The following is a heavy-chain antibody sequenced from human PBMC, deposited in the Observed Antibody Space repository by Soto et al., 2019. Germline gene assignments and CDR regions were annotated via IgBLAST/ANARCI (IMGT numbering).Heavy chain of an antibody. Sequence: EVQLLESGGGLVQIGGSLRLSCVASGFTFSRHTMSWVRQAPGEGLEWLSSTSGGGGATYYADSVKGRFSVSRDNSKNSLFVQMDNLRADDTAVYYCAKAHLAVTADYFDYWGLGTQVSVSS. CDR3: AKAHLAVTADYFDY. J-gene: IGHJ4*02. CDR2: TSGGGGAT. CDR1: GFTFSRHT. V-gene: IGHV3-23*01. D-gene: IGHD2-21*02.